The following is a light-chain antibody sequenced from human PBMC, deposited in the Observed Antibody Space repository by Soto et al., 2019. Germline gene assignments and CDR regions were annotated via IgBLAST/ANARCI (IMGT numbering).Light chain of an antibody. J-gene: IGKJ5*01. Sequence: TQSTASVSLSAGEEASLCCRASQSVSSRLAWYQQKPGQAPRLLISGASSRATGIPDRFSGSGFGTAFTLTISRLEPEDLALYYCQHYAGGSRITVGQGTRLEIK. CDR2: GAS. CDR1: QSVSSR. CDR3: QHYAGGSRIT. V-gene: IGKV3-20*01.